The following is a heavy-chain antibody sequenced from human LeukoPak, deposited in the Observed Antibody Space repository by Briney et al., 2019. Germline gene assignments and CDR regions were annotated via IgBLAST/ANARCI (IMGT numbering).Heavy chain of an antibody. CDR1: GFTFSSYE. J-gene: IGHJ4*02. CDR3: AKDKGLGYYDSRETGGFFDY. V-gene: IGHV3-23*01. Sequence: GSLRLSCAASGFTFSSYEMSWVRQAPGKGLEWVSAISGSGGSTYYADSVKGRFTISRDNSKNTLYLQMNSLRAEDTAVYYCAKDKGLGYYDSRETGGFFDYWGQGTLVTVSS. CDR2: ISGSGGST. D-gene: IGHD3-22*01.